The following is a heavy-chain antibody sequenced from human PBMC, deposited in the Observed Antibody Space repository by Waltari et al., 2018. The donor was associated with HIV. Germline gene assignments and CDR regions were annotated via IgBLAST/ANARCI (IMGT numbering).Heavy chain of an antibody. CDR2: IRSDGTNK. CDR3: AKDDDYGGKSDWFDS. Sequence: QVQLVESGGHLVQPGGSLRLSCAASGFSFSAYGMNWVRQAPGRGLEWVAFIRSDGTNKYYANFVKGRFTISRDNSDNTLYLQMNSLRSEDTAVYYCAKDDDYGGKSDWFDSWGQGALVTVSS. CDR1: GFSFSAYG. J-gene: IGHJ5*01. D-gene: IGHD4-17*01. V-gene: IGHV3-30*02.